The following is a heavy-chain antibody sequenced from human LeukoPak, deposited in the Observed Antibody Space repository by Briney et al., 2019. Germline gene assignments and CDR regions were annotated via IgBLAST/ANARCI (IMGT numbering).Heavy chain of an antibody. V-gene: IGHV1-18*01. Sequence: ASVKVSCKASGGTFSSYAISWVRQAPGQGLEWMAWISVRNGDTNYAQKVRDRVTVTTDTSTNTVYLELRNLRSDDSAVYYCARVWGASSWYPFDYWGQGTLVTVSS. CDR2: ISVRNGDT. CDR3: ARVWGASSWYPFDY. D-gene: IGHD6-13*01. CDR1: GGTFSSYA. J-gene: IGHJ4*02.